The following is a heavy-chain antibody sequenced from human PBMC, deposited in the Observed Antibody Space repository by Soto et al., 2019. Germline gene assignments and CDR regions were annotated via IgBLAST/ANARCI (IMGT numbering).Heavy chain of an antibody. CDR2: IIPIFATP. J-gene: IGHJ6*03. CDR1: GGTFSSNP. CDR3: ARTPSAMTPFGCFVYYYIPV. Sequence: QVQLMQSGAEVRKPGSSVTVSCKASGGTFSSNPISWVRQAPGQGLEWMGGIIPIFATPHYARRFLDRVTLTADRSTNTAYMELTGLPSEYTVTHYSARTPSAMTPFGCFVYYYIPVWGKVTSISGS. D-gene: IGHD6-19*01. V-gene: IGHV1-69*06.